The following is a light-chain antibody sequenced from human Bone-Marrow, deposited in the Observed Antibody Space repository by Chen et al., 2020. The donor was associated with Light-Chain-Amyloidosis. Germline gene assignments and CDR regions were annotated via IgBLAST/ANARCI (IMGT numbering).Light chain of an antibody. CDR1: ILTKKY. J-gene: IGLJ1*01. CDR3: YSATDNNLGV. Sequence: SYELTQPSSVSVSPGQTARITCPGDILTKKYSRWFQQKPGQAPRLIIFYDNERPSGIPERFSASTSGTTVTLTISGAQVEDEADYYCYSATDNNLGVFGTGTKVTVL. V-gene: IGLV3-27*01. CDR2: YDN.